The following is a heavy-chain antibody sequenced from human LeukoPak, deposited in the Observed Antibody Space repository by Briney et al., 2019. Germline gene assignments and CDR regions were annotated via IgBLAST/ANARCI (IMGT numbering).Heavy chain of an antibody. D-gene: IGHD5-12*01. V-gene: IGHV3-11*01. J-gene: IGHJ4*02. CDR1: GFTFSDYY. CDR3: ARDIVATTLFDY. CDR2: ISSSGSTI. Sequence: PGGSLRLSCAASGFTFSDYYMSWIRQAPGKGLEWASYISSSGSTIYYADSVKGRFTISRDNAKNSLYLQMNSLRAEDTAVYYCARDIVATTLFDYWGQGTLVTVSS.